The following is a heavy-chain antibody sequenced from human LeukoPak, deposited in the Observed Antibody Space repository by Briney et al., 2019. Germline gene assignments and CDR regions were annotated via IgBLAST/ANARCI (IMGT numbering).Heavy chain of an antibody. CDR2: INHSGST. V-gene: IGHV4-34*01. J-gene: IGHJ4*02. Sequence: SETLSLTCAVYGGSFSGYYWSWIRQPPGKGLEWIGEINHSGSTNYNPSLKSRVTISVDTSKNQFSLKVSFVTAADTAVYYCARAMVVGATTYYFDYWGQGTLVTVSS. CDR1: GGSFSGYY. CDR3: ARAMVVGATTYYFDY. D-gene: IGHD2-15*01.